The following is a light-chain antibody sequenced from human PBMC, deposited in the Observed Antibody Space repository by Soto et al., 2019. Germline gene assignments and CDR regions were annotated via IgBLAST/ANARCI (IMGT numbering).Light chain of an antibody. CDR2: GAS. V-gene: IGKV3-15*01. CDR1: QTLYNN. Sequence: EIVMTQSPATLSVSPGERATLSCRASQTLYNNLASYQQKLGQAPRLLIYGASARATDIPARFSGSGSGTEFTLTISGLQSEDFAIYYCQQYSDWPLTFGGGTKVEIK. CDR3: QQYSDWPLT. J-gene: IGKJ4*01.